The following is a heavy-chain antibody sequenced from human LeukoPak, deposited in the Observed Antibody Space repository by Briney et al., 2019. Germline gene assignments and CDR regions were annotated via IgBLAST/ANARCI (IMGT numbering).Heavy chain of an antibody. V-gene: IGHV1-8*03. CDR3: ARSLNYDFWSGYPIYYYYYYMDV. CDR1: GYTFTSYD. CDR2: MNPNSGNT. D-gene: IGHD3-3*01. Sequence: GASVKVSCKASGYTFTSYDINWVRQATGQGLVSMGWMNPNSGNTGYAQKFQGRVTITRNTSISTAYMELSSLRSEDTAVYYCARSLNYDFWSGYPIYYYYYYMDVWGKGTTVTVSS. J-gene: IGHJ6*03.